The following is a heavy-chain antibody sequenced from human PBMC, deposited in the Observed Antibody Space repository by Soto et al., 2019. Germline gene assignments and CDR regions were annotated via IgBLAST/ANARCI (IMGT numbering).Heavy chain of an antibody. J-gene: IGHJ4*02. CDR2: IYYSGST. CDR1: GGSISSSSYY. Sequence: SETLSLTCTVSGGSISSSSYYWGWIRHPPGKGLEWIGSIYYSGSTYYNPSLKSRVTISVDTSKNQFSLKLSSVTAADTAVYYCARHLAAAAGSEYFDYWGQGTLVTVSS. D-gene: IGHD6-13*01. CDR3: ARHLAAAAGSEYFDY. V-gene: IGHV4-39*01.